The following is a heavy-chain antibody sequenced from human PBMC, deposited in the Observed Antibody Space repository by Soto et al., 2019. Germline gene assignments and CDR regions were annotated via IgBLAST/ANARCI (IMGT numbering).Heavy chain of an antibody. CDR2: ISGSGGST. Sequence: EVQLLESGGGLVQPGGSLRLSCAASGFTFSSYAMSWVRKAPGKGLEWVSAISGSGGSTYYADSVKGRFTISRDNSKNTLYLQMNSLRAEDTAVYYCAKGSAMVRGVIYYYGMDVWGQGTTVTVSS. V-gene: IGHV3-23*01. CDR1: GFTFSSYA. J-gene: IGHJ6*02. D-gene: IGHD3-10*01. CDR3: AKGSAMVRGVIYYYGMDV.